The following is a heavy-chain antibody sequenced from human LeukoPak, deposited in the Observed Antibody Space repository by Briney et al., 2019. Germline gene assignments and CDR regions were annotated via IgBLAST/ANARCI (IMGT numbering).Heavy chain of an antibody. V-gene: IGHV4-34*01. Sequence: SETLSLTCAVCGGSFSGYYLSWLRQPPPWGLEWIGEINHSGGTDYNPSLRSRVTISLVTSKNQFFLQLRSVTAADTGVFYGAGVSVTMISFGGGMSYFDYWGQGPLVTVS. D-gene: IGHD3-16*01. J-gene: IGHJ4*02. CDR2: INHSGGT. CDR3: AGVSVTMISFGGGMSYFDY. CDR1: GGSFSGYY.